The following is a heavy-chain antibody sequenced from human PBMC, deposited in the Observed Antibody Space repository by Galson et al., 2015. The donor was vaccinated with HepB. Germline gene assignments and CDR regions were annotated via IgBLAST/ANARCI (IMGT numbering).Heavy chain of an antibody. Sequence: SLRLSCAASGFTFSSYSMNWVRQAPGKGLEWVSSISSSSSYIYYADSVKGRFTISRDNAKNSLYLQMNSLRDEDTAVYYCARGPYCSGGSCYSNHYYYYGMDVWGQGTTVTVSS. J-gene: IGHJ6*02. V-gene: IGHV3-21*01. CDR2: ISSSSSYI. CDR1: GFTFSSYS. CDR3: ARGPYCSGGSCYSNHYYYYGMDV. D-gene: IGHD2-15*01.